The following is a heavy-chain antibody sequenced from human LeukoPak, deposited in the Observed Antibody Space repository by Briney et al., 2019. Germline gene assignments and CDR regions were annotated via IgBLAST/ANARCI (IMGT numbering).Heavy chain of an antibody. CDR3: ARVNPPGITMIVDY. J-gene: IGHJ4*02. Sequence: ASVKVSCKASGYTFTSYGISWVRQATGQGLEWMGWISAYNGNTNYAQKLQGRVTMTTDTSTSTAYMELGSLRSDDTAVNYCARVNPPGITMIVDYWGQGTLVTVSS. V-gene: IGHV1-18*01. D-gene: IGHD3-22*01. CDR1: GYTFTSYG. CDR2: ISAYNGNT.